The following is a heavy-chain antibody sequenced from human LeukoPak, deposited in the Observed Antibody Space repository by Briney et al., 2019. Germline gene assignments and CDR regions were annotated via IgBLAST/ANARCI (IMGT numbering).Heavy chain of an antibody. CDR3: ATFRYCSGGSCYSPP. J-gene: IGHJ5*02. CDR2: INSGGSST. Sequence: GGSLRLSCAASGFTFSSYWMHWVRQAPGKGLVWVSRINSGGSSTSYADSVKGRFTISRDNAKNTLYLQMNSLRAEDTAVYYCATFRYCSGGSCYSPPWGQGTLVTVSS. CDR1: GFTFSSYW. V-gene: IGHV3-74*01. D-gene: IGHD2-15*01.